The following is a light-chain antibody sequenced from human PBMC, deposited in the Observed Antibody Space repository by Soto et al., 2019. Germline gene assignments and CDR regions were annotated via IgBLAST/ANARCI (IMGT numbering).Light chain of an antibody. J-gene: IGKJ1*01. CDR3: QQYNNWPPWT. V-gene: IGKV3D-15*01. CDR2: GES. Sequence: EIVMTQSPATLSVSLGERATLSCRASQSISSNLAWYQQKPGQAPRLLIYGESTRATGSPARFSGSGSGTEFTLTISSLQSEDFAVYYCQQYNNWPPWTFGQGTKVEIK. CDR1: QSISSN.